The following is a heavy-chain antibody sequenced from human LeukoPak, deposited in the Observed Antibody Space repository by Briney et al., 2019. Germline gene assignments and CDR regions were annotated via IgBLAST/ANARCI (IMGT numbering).Heavy chain of an antibody. D-gene: IGHD3-16*01. CDR3: AREGRTIHTRTFESAPITFDY. V-gene: IGHV1-46*01. J-gene: IGHJ4*02. Sequence: ASVKVSCKASGYTFTSYYMHWVRQAPGQGLEWMGIINPSGGSTSYAQKFQGRVTMTRDTSTSTVYMELSSLRSEDTAVYYCAREGRTIHTRTFESAPITFDYWGQGTLVTVSS. CDR2: INPSGGST. CDR1: GYTFTSYY.